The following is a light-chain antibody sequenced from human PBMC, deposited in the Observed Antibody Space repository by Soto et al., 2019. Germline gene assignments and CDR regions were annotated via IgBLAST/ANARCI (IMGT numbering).Light chain of an antibody. J-gene: IGKJ3*01. V-gene: IGKV3-20*01. CDR3: HQYGRSPST. Sequence: EIVLTQSPGTLSLSPGERATLSCRASQTVDSSYLAWFQQRPGQAPRLLIFAGSSRATGIPDRFSADASGTDFTLTINRLEPEDFAVYYCHQYGRSPSTFGPGTKVEI. CDR2: AGS. CDR1: QTVDSSY.